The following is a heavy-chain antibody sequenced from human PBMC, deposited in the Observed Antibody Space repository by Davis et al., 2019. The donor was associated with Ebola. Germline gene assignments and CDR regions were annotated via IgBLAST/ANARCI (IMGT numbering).Heavy chain of an antibody. Sequence: ASVKVSCKASGGTFSTYAISWVRQAPGQGLEWMGWISAYNGNTNYAQKLQGRVTMTTDTSTSTAHMELSSLRSEDTAVYYCARDLNPHSGWYGLLVDHWGQGTLVTVSS. D-gene: IGHD6-19*01. J-gene: IGHJ4*02. CDR3: ARDLNPHSGWYGLLVDH. V-gene: IGHV1-18*01. CDR1: GGTFSTYA. CDR2: ISAYNGNT.